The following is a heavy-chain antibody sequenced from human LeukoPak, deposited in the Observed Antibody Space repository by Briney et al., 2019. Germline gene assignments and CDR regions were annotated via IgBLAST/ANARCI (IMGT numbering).Heavy chain of an antibody. Sequence: ASVKVSCKASGYTFTGYYMHWVRQAPGQGLEWMGWINPNSGGTNYAQKFQGRVTMTRDTSISTAYMELRSLRSDDTAVYYCARDPGAIVVVPAASYWFDPWGQGTLVTVSS. CDR2: INPNSGGT. CDR1: GYTFTGYY. V-gene: IGHV1-2*02. CDR3: ARDPGAIVVVPAASYWFDP. D-gene: IGHD2-2*01. J-gene: IGHJ5*02.